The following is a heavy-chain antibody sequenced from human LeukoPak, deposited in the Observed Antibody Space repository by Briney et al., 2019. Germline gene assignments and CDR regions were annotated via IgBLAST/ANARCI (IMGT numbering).Heavy chain of an antibody. Sequence: PGRSLRLSCAASGFTFSSYAMHWVRQAPGKGLEWVANIKQDGSEKYYVDSVKGRFTISRDNAKNSLYLQMNSLRAEDTAVYYCARSIVGATTGFDYWGQGTLVTVSS. CDR2: IKQDGSEK. J-gene: IGHJ4*02. CDR3: ARSIVGATTGFDY. CDR1: GFTFSSYA. V-gene: IGHV3-7*01. D-gene: IGHD1-26*01.